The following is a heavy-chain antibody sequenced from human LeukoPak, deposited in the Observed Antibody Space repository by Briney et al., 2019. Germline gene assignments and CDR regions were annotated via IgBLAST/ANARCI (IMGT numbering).Heavy chain of an antibody. CDR3: SRGRCLDSNYHFLYLDV. D-gene: IGHD4-17*01. Sequence: QTSETLTLTCTVSGGSINSYYWSWIRQPAGKGLEWIGRMYTSGSTNNNPSLKSRVTMSVDTSKNQFSLKLSSVTAADTAVYYCSRGRCLDSNYHFLYLDVWGKGTTVTVSS. V-gene: IGHV4-4*07. J-gene: IGHJ6*03. CDR2: MYTSGST. CDR1: GGSINSYY.